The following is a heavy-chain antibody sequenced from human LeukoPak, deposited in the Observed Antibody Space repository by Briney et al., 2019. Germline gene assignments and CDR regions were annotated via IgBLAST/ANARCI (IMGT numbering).Heavy chain of an antibody. D-gene: IGHD5-24*01. V-gene: IGHV3-7*02. CDR1: GFTFSSYW. Sequence: GGSLILSCAASGFTFSSYWMSWVRQAPGKGLEWVANIKQDGSEKYYVDSVKGRFTISGDNAKNSLYLQMNSLRAEDTAVYYCVKRDGYNYDYWGQGTLVTVSS. CDR3: VKRDGYNYDY. J-gene: IGHJ4*02. CDR2: IKQDGSEK.